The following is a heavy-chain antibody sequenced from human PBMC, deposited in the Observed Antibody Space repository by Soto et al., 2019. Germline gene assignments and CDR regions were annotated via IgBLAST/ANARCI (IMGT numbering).Heavy chain of an antibody. D-gene: IGHD3-3*01. CDR1: GFTFSSYV. Sequence: GGSLRLSWAASGFTFSSYVMHWVRQAPGKGLEWVAFISDDGSNKYYADSMKGRFTMSRDNSKRTLYLQMSSLRVEDTAVYYCTKRRNVLRFLEWSSGMEVWGQGTTVTVSS. V-gene: IGHV3-30*18. CDR3: TKRRNVLRFLEWSSGMEV. CDR2: ISDDGSNK. J-gene: IGHJ6*02.